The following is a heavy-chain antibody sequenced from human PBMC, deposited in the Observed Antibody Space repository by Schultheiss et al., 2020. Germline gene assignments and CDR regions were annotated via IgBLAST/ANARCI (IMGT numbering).Heavy chain of an antibody. CDR3: AAARRLGELLLGDP. D-gene: IGHD1-26*01. Sequence: ASVKVSCKASGGTFSSYAISWVRQAPGQGLEWMGIINPSGGSTSYAQKFQGRVTMTRDTSTSTAYMELSSLRSEDTAVYYCAAARRLGELLLGDPWGQGTLVTVSS. CDR1: GGTFSSYA. J-gene: IGHJ5*02. V-gene: IGHV1-46*01. CDR2: INPSGGST.